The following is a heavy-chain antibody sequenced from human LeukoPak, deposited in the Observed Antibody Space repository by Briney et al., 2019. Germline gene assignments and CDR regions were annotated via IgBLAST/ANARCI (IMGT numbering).Heavy chain of an antibody. CDR2: IRYDGSNK. V-gene: IGHV3-30*02. CDR1: GFTFSSYG. Sequence: GGSLRLSCAASGFTFSSYGMHWVRQAPGKGLEWVVFIRYDGSNKYYADSVKGRFTISRDNSKNTLYLQMNSLRAEDTAVYYCAKFGVVIMGVNWFDPWGQGTLVTVSS. D-gene: IGHD3-3*01. CDR3: AKFGVVIMGVNWFDP. J-gene: IGHJ5*02.